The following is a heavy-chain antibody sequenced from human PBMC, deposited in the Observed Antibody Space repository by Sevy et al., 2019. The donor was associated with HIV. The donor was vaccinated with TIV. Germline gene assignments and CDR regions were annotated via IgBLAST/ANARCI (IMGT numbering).Heavy chain of an antibody. V-gene: IGHV4-31*03. J-gene: IGHJ4*02. D-gene: IGHD3-16*02. CDR2: IYYSGST. CDR3: ASASVWGSYRYPGRIDY. CDR1: GGPISSGGYY. Sequence: SETLSLTCTVSGGPISSGGYYWSWIRQHPGKGLEWIGYIYYSGSTYYNPSLKSRVTISVDTSKNQFSLKLSSVTAADTAVYYCASASVWGSYRYPGRIDYWGQGTLVTVSS.